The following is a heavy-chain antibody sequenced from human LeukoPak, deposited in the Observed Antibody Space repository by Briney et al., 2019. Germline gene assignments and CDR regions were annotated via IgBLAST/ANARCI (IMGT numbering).Heavy chain of an antibody. J-gene: IGHJ4*02. CDR1: GFTFSDYY. CDR3: ARDRADFSSEFDY. V-gene: IGHV3-11*04. Sequence: GGSLRLSCAASGFTFSDYYMSWIRQAPGKGLEWVSYISSSGSTIYYADTVKGRFTISRENAKNLLYLQMNSLRAEDTAVYYCARDRADFSSEFDYWGQGTLVTVSS. D-gene: IGHD6-6*01. CDR2: ISSSGSTI.